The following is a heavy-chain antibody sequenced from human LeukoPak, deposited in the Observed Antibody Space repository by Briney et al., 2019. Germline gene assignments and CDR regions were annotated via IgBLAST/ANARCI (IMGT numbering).Heavy chain of an antibody. CDR2: ISYDGSNK. CDR3: AKDGGGGYCSSTSCYYTSFGY. J-gene: IGHJ4*02. D-gene: IGHD2-2*01. V-gene: IGHV3-30*18. CDR1: GFTFSSYG. Sequence: RGSLRLSCAASGFTFSSYGMHWVRQAPGKGLEWVAVISYDGSNKYYADSVKGRFTISRDNSKNTLYLQMNSLRAEDTAVYYCAKDGGGGYCSSTSCYYTSFGYWGQGTLVTVSS.